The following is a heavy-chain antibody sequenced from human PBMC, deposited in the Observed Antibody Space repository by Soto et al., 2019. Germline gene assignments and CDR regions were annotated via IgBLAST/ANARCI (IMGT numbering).Heavy chain of an antibody. CDR2: INAGNGNT. CDR3: ARVMAVAPSYYFDY. CDR1: GYSFTSYA. J-gene: IGHJ4*02. D-gene: IGHD6-19*01. V-gene: IGHV1-3*01. Sequence: SVKVCCTASGYSFTSYAIHCVRQDPGQRLEWMGWINAGNGNTKYSQKFQGRVTITRDTSASTAYMELSSLRSEDTAVYYCARVMAVAPSYYFDYWGQGTLVTVSS.